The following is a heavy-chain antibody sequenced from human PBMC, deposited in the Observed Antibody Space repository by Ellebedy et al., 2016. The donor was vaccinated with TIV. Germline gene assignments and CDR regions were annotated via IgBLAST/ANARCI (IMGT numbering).Heavy chain of an antibody. CDR2: MNHSGTT. D-gene: IGHD6-19*01. J-gene: IGHJ6*02. CDR1: GASFSDYY. V-gene: IGHV4-34*01. Sequence: MPSETLSLTFAVHGASFSDYYWSWIRQSPGKGLEWVGAMNHSGTTKSNPSLKSRVTISGETSTNQFSLRLTSVTAADMAVYDCGGSVAVARTAGMDVWGQGTTVTVS. CDR3: GGSVAVARTAGMDV.